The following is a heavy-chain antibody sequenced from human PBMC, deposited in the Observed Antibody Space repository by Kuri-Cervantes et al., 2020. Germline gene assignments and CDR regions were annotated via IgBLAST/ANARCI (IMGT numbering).Heavy chain of an antibody. Sequence: ASVKVSCKASGNTFTGDYIHWVRQAPGQGLEYMGWMNANRGDTNFPQKFQGRVTLTRDTSITTAYMELSGLISDDTAVYYCARGVPRIGGMDVWGQGTTVTVSS. J-gene: IGHJ6*02. CDR1: GNTFTGDY. V-gene: IGHV1-2*02. D-gene: IGHD3-22*01. CDR3: ARGVPRIGGMDV. CDR2: MNANRGDT.